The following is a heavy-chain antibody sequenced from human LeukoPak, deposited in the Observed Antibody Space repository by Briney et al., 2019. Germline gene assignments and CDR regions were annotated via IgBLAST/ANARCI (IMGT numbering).Heavy chain of an antibody. Sequence: GASVKVSCKASGYTFTGYYMHWVRQAPGQGLEWMGWINPNSGGTNYAQKFQGRVTMTRDTSISTAYMELSRLRSDDTAVYYCARDSYYGSGSYPYYYYYMDVWGKGSTVTISS. D-gene: IGHD3-10*01. CDR1: GYTFTGYY. CDR2: INPNSGGT. CDR3: ARDSYYGSGSYPYYYYYMDV. J-gene: IGHJ6*03. V-gene: IGHV1-2*02.